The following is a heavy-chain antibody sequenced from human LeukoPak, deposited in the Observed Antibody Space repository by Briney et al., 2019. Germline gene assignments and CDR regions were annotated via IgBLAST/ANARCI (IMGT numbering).Heavy chain of an antibody. CDR1: GFSFSNNY. Sequence: GGSLRLSCVVSGFSFSNNYIIWVRQAPGNGPERVSVIYGDGRTSHSASVRGRFTISRDNSKNIVSLQMNNLRAEDTAVYYCARGRGLGVVSPYFDYWGQGTLVTVSS. CDR2: IYGDGRT. V-gene: IGHV3-53*01. CDR3: ARGRGLGVVSPYFDY. D-gene: IGHD3-3*01. J-gene: IGHJ4*02.